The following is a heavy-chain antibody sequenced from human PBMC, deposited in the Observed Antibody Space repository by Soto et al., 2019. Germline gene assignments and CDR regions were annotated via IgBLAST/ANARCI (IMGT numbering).Heavy chain of an antibody. D-gene: IGHD6-6*01. V-gene: IGHV3-49*03. CDR3: EKSSSSGYYYGMDV. CDR2: IRSKAYGGTT. Sequence: GGSLRLSCTASGFTFGDYAMSWFRQAPGKGLEWVGFIRSKAYGGTTEYAASVKGRFTISRDDSKRIAYLQMNSLQTEDTAVYYCEKSSSSGYYYGMDVWGQGTTVTVSS. CDR1: GFTFGDYA. J-gene: IGHJ6*02.